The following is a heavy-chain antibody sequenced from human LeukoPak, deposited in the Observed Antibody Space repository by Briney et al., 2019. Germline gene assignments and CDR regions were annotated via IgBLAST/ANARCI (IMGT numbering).Heavy chain of an antibody. CDR3: ARVVPAAMYYFDY. V-gene: IGHV4-31*03. CDR2: IYYSGST. CDR1: GGSISSGGYY. Sequence: SETLSLTCTVSGGSISSGGYYWSWIRQHPGKGLEWIGYIYYSGSTYYNPSLKSRVTISVDTSKNQFSLKLSSVTAADTAVYYCARVVPAAMYYFDYWGQGTLVTVSS. J-gene: IGHJ4*02. D-gene: IGHD2-2*01.